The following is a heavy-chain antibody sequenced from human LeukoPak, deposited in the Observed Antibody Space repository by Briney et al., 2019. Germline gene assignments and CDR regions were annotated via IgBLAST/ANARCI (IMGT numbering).Heavy chain of an antibody. V-gene: IGHV1-46*01. D-gene: IGHD6-19*01. Sequence: ASVKVSCKASGYTFTSYYMHWVRQTPGQGLEWMGIINPSGGSTSYAQKFPGRVIMTRDMSTSTVYMELSSLRSEDTAVYYCARYQTVAVGGFDFWGQGTRVTVSA. J-gene: IGHJ4*02. CDR2: INPSGGST. CDR1: GYTFTSYY. CDR3: ARYQTVAVGGFDF.